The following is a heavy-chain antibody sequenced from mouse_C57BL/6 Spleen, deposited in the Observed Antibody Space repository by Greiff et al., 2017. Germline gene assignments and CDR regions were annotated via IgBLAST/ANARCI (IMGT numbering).Heavy chain of an antibody. J-gene: IGHJ4*01. CDR3: ARGGSTMVTTGAMGY. V-gene: IGHV1-52*01. CDR2: IDPSDSET. Sequence: QVQLQQPGAELVRPGSSVKLSCKASGYTFTSYWMHWVKQRPIQGLEWIGNIDPSDSETHYNQKFKDKATLTVDNSSSTAYLQLSSLTSEDSAVYDCARGGSTMVTTGAMGYWGQGTSVTVSS. CDR1: GYTFTSYW. D-gene: IGHD2-2*01.